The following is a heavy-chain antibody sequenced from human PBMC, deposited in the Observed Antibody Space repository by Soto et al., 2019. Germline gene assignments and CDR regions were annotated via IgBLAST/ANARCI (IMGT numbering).Heavy chain of an antibody. D-gene: IGHD3-10*01. Sequence: GGSLRLSCAASGFTFSSYAMSWVRQAPGKGLEWVAAIGGSGGTTYYADSVKGRFTISRDNSENTLYLQMSRLRAEDTAVYFCAKGMFSSSPAAAGSFDYWGQGA. CDR3: AKGMFSSSPAAAGSFDY. CDR2: IGGSGGTT. V-gene: IGHV3-23*01. J-gene: IGHJ4*02. CDR1: GFTFSSYA.